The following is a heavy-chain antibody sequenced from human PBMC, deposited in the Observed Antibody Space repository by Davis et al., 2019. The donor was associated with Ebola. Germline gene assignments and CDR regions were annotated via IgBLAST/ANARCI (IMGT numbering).Heavy chain of an antibody. D-gene: IGHD2-21*01. CDR3: ARALLLDWFDP. J-gene: IGHJ5*02. V-gene: IGHV1-2*04. CDR2: INPNSGGT. CDR1: GYTFTSYY. Sequence: ASVKVSCKASGYTFTSYYMHWVRQAPGQGLEWMGWINPNSGGTNYAQKFQGWVTMTRDTSISTAYMELSRLRSDDTAVYYCARALLLDWFDPWGQGTLVTVSS.